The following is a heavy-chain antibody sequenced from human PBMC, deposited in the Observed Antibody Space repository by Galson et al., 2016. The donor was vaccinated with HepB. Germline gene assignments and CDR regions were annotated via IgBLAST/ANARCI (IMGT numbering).Heavy chain of an antibody. D-gene: IGHD3-10*01. CDR1: GFSLTTSGVG. CDR3: VHNLLWFGELSLDY. CDR2: IYWDDDK. Sequence: PALVKPTQTLTLTCTFSGFSLTTSGVGVGWIRQPPGRALEWLAFIYWDDDKRYSPSLKSRLTITKDTSKNQVVLTMINLDPVDTATYYCVHNLLWFGELSLDYWGQGTLVTVSA. V-gene: IGHV2-5*02. J-gene: IGHJ4*02.